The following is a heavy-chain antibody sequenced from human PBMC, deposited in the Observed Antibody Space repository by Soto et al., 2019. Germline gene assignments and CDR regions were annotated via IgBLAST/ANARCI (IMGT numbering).Heavy chain of an antibody. CDR2: INAGNGNT. Sequence: QVQLVQSGAEVKKPGASVKVSCKASGYTFTSYAMHWVRQAPGQRLEWMGWINAGNGNTKYSHKFQGRVTITRDTSASTAYMELSSLRSEDTAVYYCARVESIAEVLWPAFDYWGQGTLVTVSS. CDR1: GYTFTSYA. CDR3: ARVESIAEVLWPAFDY. J-gene: IGHJ4*02. D-gene: IGHD6-6*01. V-gene: IGHV1-3*01.